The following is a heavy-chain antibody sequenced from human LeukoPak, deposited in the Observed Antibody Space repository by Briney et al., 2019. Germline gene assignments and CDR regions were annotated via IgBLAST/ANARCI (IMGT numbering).Heavy chain of an antibody. CDR1: GFTFSNAW. J-gene: IGHJ4*02. CDR3: TTKVLRYFDWLPPDDY. Sequence: GGSLRLSCAAPGFTFSNAWMSGVRQAPGKGLEWVGRSKSKTDGGTTDYAALVKGRFTISRDDSKNTLYLQMNSLKTEDTAVYYCTTKVLRYFDWLPPDDYWGQGTLVTVSS. CDR2: SKSKTDGGTT. D-gene: IGHD3-9*01. V-gene: IGHV3-15*01.